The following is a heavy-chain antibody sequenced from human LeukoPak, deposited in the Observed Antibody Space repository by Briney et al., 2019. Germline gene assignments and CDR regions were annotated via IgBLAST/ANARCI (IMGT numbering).Heavy chain of an antibody. D-gene: IGHD5-18*01. CDR1: GGSISSFY. CDR3: AREKGNSYGYDY. J-gene: IGHJ4*02. Sequence: SETLSLTCTVSGGSISSFYWTWLRQPPGKGLEWIGYIYYSGSTNYNPSLKSRVTISVDTSMNQFSLKLSSVTAADTAVYYCAREKGNSYGYDYWGQGTLVTVSS. V-gene: IGHV4-59*01. CDR2: IYYSGST.